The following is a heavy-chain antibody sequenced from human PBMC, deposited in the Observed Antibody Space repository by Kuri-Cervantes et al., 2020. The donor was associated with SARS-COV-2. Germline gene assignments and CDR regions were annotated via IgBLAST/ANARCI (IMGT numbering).Heavy chain of an antibody. J-gene: IGHJ3*02. CDR1: GFTFGDYS. CDR2: INSDGSST. CDR3: ASISLSSSWYNDAFDI. D-gene: IGHD6-13*01. Sequence: GESLKISCAASGFTFGDYSVGWFRQAPGKGLVWVSRINSDGSSTSYADSVKGRFTISRDNAKNTLYLQMNSLRAEDAAVYYCASISLSSSWYNDAFDIWGQGTMVTVSS. V-gene: IGHV3-74*01.